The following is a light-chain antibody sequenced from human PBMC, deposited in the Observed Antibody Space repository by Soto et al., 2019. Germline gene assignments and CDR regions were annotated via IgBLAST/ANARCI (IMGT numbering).Light chain of an antibody. Sequence: EVVLTQSPGTLSLSPGERATLSCRASQSVGTNYVAWYQQIPGQTPRLLIYGASSRATGIPDRFSGSGSGTDFTLTINRLEPEDFAVYYCQQHGSSPWMFGQGTKVEIK. J-gene: IGKJ1*01. CDR2: GAS. CDR1: QSVGTNY. CDR3: QQHGSSPWM. V-gene: IGKV3-20*01.